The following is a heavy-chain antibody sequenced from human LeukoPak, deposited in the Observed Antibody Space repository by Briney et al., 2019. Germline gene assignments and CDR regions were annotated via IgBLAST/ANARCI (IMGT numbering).Heavy chain of an antibody. V-gene: IGHV5-51*01. CDR2: VYPGCCDT. D-gene: IGHD3-22*01. CDR3: ARVYDSSGYYWYGFDI. J-gene: IGHJ3*02. Sequence: GEALKISCRGVGCSFTSCWIGWVRRMPGKGREGMGVVYPGCCDTIYSPSFRGRVTISDAQSINTPYLQSSSLKASHTAMYYCARVYDSSGYYWYGFDIWGQGKLVTVSS. CDR1: GCSFTSCW.